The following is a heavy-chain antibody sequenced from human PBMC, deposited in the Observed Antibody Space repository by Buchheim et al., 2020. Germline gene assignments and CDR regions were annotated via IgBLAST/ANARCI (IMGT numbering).Heavy chain of an antibody. J-gene: IGHJ6*02. D-gene: IGHD2-2*01. V-gene: IGHV4-59*01. CDR3: SRGTPPTMPAYYNHGMDV. CDR2: IYSDGTT. Sequence: QEQLQQSGPGLVKPSETLSLTCTIYGGSTSAYYWNWIRQSPGKGLEWIGNIYSDGTTNYNPSLKSRVTISIDTSQNQFSLRLSSVTAADSAVYYCSRGTPPTMPAYYNHGMDVWGQGTT. CDR1: GGSTSAYY.